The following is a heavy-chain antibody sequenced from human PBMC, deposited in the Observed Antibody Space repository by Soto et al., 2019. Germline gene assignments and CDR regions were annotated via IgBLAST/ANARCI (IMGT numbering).Heavy chain of an antibody. J-gene: IGHJ6*02. CDR3: ARARVPYSSTWYRYDYYGMYI. V-gene: IGHV4-31*03. CDR1: GDSISSSSYY. D-gene: IGHD6-13*01. CDR2: IHYSGNT. Sequence: QVQLQESGPGLVKPSQTLSLTCTVSGDSISSSSYYWSWIRQHPGKGLEWIGYIHYSGNTRYNPSLKSRLTISVDTSKNHFSLMLSSLTAADTAVYFCARARVPYSSTWYRYDYYGMYIWGQGTTVTVSS.